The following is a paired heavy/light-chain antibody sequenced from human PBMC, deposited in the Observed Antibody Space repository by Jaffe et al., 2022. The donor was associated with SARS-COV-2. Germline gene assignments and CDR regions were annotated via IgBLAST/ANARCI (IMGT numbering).Heavy chain of an antibody. J-gene: IGHJ4*02. CDR1: GFTFSSYA. D-gene: IGHD2-15*01. V-gene: IGHV3-23*01. Sequence: EVQLLESGGGLVQPGGSLRLSCAASGFTFSSYAMNWVRQAPGKGLEWVSAIGGSGGSTYYADSVKGRFTISRDNSKNTLYLQMNSLRAEDTAVYYCAKVRGIIYFDYWGQGTLVTVSS. CDR3: AKVRGIIYFDY. CDR2: IGGSGGST.
Light chain of an antibody. Sequence: EIVLTQSPATLSLSPGERATLSCRASQSVSSYLAWYQQKPGQAPRLLIYDASNRATGIPARFSGSGSGTDFTLTISSLEAEDFAVYYCQQRSNWPLTFGGGTKVEIK. CDR1: QSVSSY. CDR2: DAS. CDR3: QQRSNWPLT. V-gene: IGKV3-11*01. J-gene: IGKJ4*01.